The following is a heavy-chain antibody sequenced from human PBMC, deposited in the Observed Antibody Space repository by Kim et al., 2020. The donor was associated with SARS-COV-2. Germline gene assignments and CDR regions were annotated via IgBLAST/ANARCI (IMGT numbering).Heavy chain of an antibody. CDR3: ARGKHQTPTDY. V-gene: IGHV4-34*01. CDR2: INHSGST. Sequence: SETLSLTCAVYGGSFSGYYWSWIRQPPGKGLEWIGEINHSGSTNYNPSLKSRVTISVDTSKNQFSLKLSSVTAADTAVYYCARGKHQTPTDYWGQGTLVTVSS. J-gene: IGHJ4*02. D-gene: IGHD2-2*01. CDR1: GGSFSGYY.